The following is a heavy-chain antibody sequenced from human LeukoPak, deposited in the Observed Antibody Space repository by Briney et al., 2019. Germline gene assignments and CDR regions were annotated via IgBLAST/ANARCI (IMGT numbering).Heavy chain of an antibody. CDR2: ISRDGDRT. CDR1: GFTFDDYK. D-gene: IGHD5-12*01. J-gene: IGHJ4*02. Sequence: PGGTLRLSCAASGFTFDDYKMHWVRHAPGKGLEWVCLISRDGDRTDYADSVKGRFTISGDNGKNYLYLQMNSLRTEDTALYYCAKDERGYTWGQGTLVTVSS. V-gene: IGHV3-43*01. CDR3: AKDERGYT.